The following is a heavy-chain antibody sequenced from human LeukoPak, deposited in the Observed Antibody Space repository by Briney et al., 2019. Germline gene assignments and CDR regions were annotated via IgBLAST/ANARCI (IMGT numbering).Heavy chain of an antibody. V-gene: IGHV4-34*01. J-gene: IGHJ4*02. D-gene: IGHD2-8*01. Sequence: SETLSLTCAVYGGSFSGYYWSWIRQPPGKGLEWIGEINHSGSTNYNPSLKSRVTISVDTSENQFSLKLSSVTAADAAVYYCASIALTYDYWGQGTLVTVSS. CDR2: INHSGST. CDR3: ASIALTYDY. CDR1: GGSFSGYY.